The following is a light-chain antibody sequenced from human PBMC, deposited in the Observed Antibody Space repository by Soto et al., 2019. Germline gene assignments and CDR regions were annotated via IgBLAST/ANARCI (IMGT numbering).Light chain of an antibody. V-gene: IGKV3-11*01. CDR1: QSVSSY. CDR3: QQRSNWPPWT. CDR2: DAS. J-gene: IGKJ1*01. Sequence: EIGLTQSPAPLSLSPGERATLSCMASQSVSSYLAWYQQKPCQAPRLLIYDASNRATGIPARFSGSGSGTDFTLTISSLEPEDFAVYYCQQRSNWPPWTFGKGTKVEIK.